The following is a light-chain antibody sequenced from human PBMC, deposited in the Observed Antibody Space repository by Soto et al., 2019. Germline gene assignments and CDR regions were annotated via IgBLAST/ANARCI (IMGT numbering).Light chain of an antibody. CDR3: QQYNSYPWT. CDR2: KAS. J-gene: IGKJ1*01. Sequence: DIQMTQSPSTLSASVGDRVTITCRASQSIGSRLAWYQQKPGKAPNLLIYKASTLESGVPGRFSGSGSGTEFTLTISILRPDDFATYYCQQYNSYPWTFGQGTKV. CDR1: QSIGSR. V-gene: IGKV1-5*03.